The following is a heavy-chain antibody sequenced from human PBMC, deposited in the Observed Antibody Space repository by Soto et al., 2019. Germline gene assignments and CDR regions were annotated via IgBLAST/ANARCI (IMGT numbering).Heavy chain of an antibody. D-gene: IGHD3-22*01. Sequence: QVQLVQSGAEVKKPGSSVKVSCKASGGTFSNYAISWVRQAPGQGLEWMGGIIPMFERAKYAQKFQGRVTITADESTNTTYMYLSSLRSEDTAVYYCASSLGDFAAYYYDSSGAGNWGQRTRVTVSA. J-gene: IGHJ4*02. CDR3: ASSLGDFAAYYYDSSGAGN. CDR1: GGTFSNYA. CDR2: IIPMFERA. V-gene: IGHV1-69*01.